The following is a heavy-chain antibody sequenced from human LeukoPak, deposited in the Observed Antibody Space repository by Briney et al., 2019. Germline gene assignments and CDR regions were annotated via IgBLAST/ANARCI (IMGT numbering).Heavy chain of an antibody. CDR3: RRVVGMVGAYFGMDV. CDR2: TYYSGST. D-gene: IGHD1-26*01. J-gene: IGHJ6*02. CDR1: SRSISSYY. Sequence: SQTLSLTCTVASRSISSYYWSWIRQPQGKVLEWIGYTYYSGSTNYNPSLKTRATISVDTPKTQLSLNLTAVTAPAPAWYSFRRVVGMVGAYFGMDVWGQGTTVTV. V-gene: IGHV4-59*01.